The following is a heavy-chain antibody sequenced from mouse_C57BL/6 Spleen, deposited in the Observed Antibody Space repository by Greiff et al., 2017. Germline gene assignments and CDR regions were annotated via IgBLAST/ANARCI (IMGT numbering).Heavy chain of an antibody. V-gene: IGHV3-8*01. CDR3: ARGIYYGNRVYFDY. CDR2: ISYSGST. CDR1: GYSITSDY. Sequence: EVKLMESGPGLAKPSQTLSLTCSVTGYSITSDYWNCIRKFPGNKLEYMGYISYSGSTYYNPSLKSRISITRDTSKNQYYLQLNSVTTEDTATYYCARGIYYGNRVYFDYWGQGTTLTVSS. J-gene: IGHJ2*01. D-gene: IGHD2-1*01.